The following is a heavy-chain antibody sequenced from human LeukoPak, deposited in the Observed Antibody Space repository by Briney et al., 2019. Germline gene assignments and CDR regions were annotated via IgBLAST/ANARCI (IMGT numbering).Heavy chain of an antibody. CDR2: IYTSGST. Sequence: PSETLSLTCTVSGNSISSGDNYWSWIRQPAGKGLEWIGRIYTSGSTNYNPSLKSRVTISVDTSKNQFSLKLSSLTAADTAVYYCASGEKLPFDYWGQGTLVTVSS. D-gene: IGHD1-7*01. CDR1: GNSISSGDNY. CDR3: ASGEKLPFDY. V-gene: IGHV4-61*02. J-gene: IGHJ4*02.